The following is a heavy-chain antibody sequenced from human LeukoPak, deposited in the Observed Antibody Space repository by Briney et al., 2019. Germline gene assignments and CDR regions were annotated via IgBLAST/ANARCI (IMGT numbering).Heavy chain of an antibody. J-gene: IGHJ6*02. D-gene: IGHD2-2*01. CDR1: GYTFTGYY. CDR3: ARLDCSSTSCPEYGMDV. CDR2: INPNSGGT. V-gene: IGHV1-2*06. Sequence: ASVKVSCKASGYTFTGYYMHWVRQAPGQGLEWMGRINPNSGGTNYAQKFQGRVTMTRDTSISTAYMELSRLRSDDTAVYYCARLDCSSTSCPEYGMDVWGQGTTVTVSS.